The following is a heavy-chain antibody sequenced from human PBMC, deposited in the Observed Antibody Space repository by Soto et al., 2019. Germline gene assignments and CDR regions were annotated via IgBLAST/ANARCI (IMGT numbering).Heavy chain of an antibody. V-gene: IGHV1-2*05. D-gene: IGHD5-12*01. CDR1: GYTFSDYY. J-gene: IGHJ6*03. CDR2: INPNSGDT. CDR3: ARESGGATATLDYYYFYMDV. Sequence: QVQLVQSGAEVKKPGASVTVSCKASGYTFSDYYLHWVRQAPGQGPEWMGRINPNSGDTKFAQKFQGRVTMTRDTSVRTAFMELIWLKSDDTDVYYGARESGGATATLDYYYFYMDVWGKGTTVTVSS.